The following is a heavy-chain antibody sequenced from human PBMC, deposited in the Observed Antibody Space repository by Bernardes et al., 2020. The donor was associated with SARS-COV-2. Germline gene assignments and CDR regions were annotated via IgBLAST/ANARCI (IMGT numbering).Heavy chain of an antibody. CDR1: GFTFSNYG. J-gene: IGHJ4*02. CDR3: AIGAVAGTESFGF. CDR2: ISYDGSQK. D-gene: IGHD6-19*01. V-gene: IGHV3-30*03. Sequence: GGSLRLSCAGSGFTFSNYGMHWVRQAPGKGLEWVATISYDGSQKKYADSVKGRFTISSDNSKNTLFLQMNSLRAEDTAVHFCAIGAVAGTESFGFWGQGALVTVSS.